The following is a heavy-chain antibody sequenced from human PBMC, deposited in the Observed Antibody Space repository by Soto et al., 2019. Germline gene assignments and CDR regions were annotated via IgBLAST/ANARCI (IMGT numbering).Heavy chain of an antibody. CDR1: GYTFTSYY. Sequence: QVQLVQSGAEVKKPGASVKVSCKASGYTFTSYYMHWVRQAPGQGLEWMGIINPSGGSTSYAQKFQARVTMTRDTSTSTVYMELSSLRSEDTAVYYCARGALGYCISTSCRYFDYWGQGTLVTVSS. CDR2: INPSGGST. CDR3: ARGALGYCISTSCRYFDY. D-gene: IGHD2-2*01. V-gene: IGHV1-46*01. J-gene: IGHJ4*02.